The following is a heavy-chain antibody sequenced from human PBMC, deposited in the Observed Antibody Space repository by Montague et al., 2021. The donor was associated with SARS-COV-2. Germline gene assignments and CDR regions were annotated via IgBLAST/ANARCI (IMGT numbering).Heavy chain of an antibody. CDR1: GFTFSSYA. D-gene: IGHD1-26*01. CDR2: IYSGGSST. Sequence: SLRLSCAASGFTFSSYAMSWVRQAPGKGLEWVSVIYSGGSSTFYADSVKGRFTISRDKSKNTLYLQMNSLRAEDTAAYYCAKSSGSYGDYFDYWGQGTLVTVSS. V-gene: IGHV3-23*03. J-gene: IGHJ4*02. CDR3: AKSSGSYGDYFDY.